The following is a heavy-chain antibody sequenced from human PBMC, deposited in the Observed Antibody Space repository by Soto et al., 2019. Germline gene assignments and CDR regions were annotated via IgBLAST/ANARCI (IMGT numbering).Heavy chain of an antibody. Sequence: GGSLRLSCAASGFTFSSYSMNWVRQAPGKGLEWVSSISSSSSYIYYADSVKGRFTISRDNAKNSLYLQMNSLRAEDTAMYYCARATYGSASYYIGDFDYWGQGTLVTVSS. V-gene: IGHV3-21*01. D-gene: IGHD3-10*01. J-gene: IGHJ4*02. CDR1: GFTFSSYS. CDR3: ARATYGSASYYIGDFDY. CDR2: ISSSSSYI.